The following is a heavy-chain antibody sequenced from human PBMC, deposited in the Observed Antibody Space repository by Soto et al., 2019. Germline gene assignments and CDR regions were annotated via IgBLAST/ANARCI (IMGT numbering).Heavy chain of an antibody. CDR1: GFTFSSYS. CDR2: ISSTSSYI. V-gene: IGHV3-21*01. J-gene: IGHJ6*03. CDR3: ARGRRESHYMDV. Sequence: EVQLLESGGGLVKPGGSLRLSCAASGFTFSSYSMNWVRQAPGKGLEWVSSISSTSSYIYYADPVKGRFTISRDNAKNSLYLQMNSLRAEDTAVYYCARGRRESHYMDVWGKGTTVTVSS.